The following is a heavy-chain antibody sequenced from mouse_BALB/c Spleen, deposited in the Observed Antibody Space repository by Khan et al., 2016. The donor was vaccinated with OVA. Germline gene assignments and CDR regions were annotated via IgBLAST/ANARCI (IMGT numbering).Heavy chain of an antibody. CDR2: IYPGVGYI. CDR1: GYTFTNYW. V-gene: IGHV1-63*02. J-gene: IGHJ1*01. D-gene: IGHD3-1*01. CDR3: TRWATWFFDV. Sequence: VQLQQSGAELVRPETSVKISCKTSGYTFTNYWLGWVKQRPGHGLEWIGDIYPGVGYINYNEKFKGRATLTAGTSSSTAYIQISGLTSEYSAVYFCTRWATWFFDVWGAGTTVTVSS.